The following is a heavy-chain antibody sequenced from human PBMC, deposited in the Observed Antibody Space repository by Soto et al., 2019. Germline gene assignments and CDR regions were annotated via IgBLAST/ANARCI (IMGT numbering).Heavy chain of an antibody. Sequence: ASVKVSCKASGYTFTGYYMHWVRQAPGQGLEWMGWINPNSGGTNYAQKFQGRVTMTRDTSISTAYMGLSRLRSDDTAVYYCASHGFYDFWSGYSPYYYGMDVWGQGTTVTVSS. J-gene: IGHJ6*02. CDR2: INPNSGGT. V-gene: IGHV1-2*02. CDR3: ASHGFYDFWSGYSPYYYGMDV. D-gene: IGHD3-3*01. CDR1: GYTFTGYY.